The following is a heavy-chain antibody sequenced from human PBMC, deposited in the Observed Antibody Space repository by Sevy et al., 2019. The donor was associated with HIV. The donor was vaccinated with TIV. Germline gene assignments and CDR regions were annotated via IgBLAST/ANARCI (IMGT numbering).Heavy chain of an antibody. CDR1: GFSVSSNY. D-gene: IGHD5-18*01. CDR3: ARVPPYSYGFGVDY. V-gene: IGHV3-53*01. CDR2: IHSGGKI. Sequence: GGSLRLSCAASGFSVSSNYMSWVRQAPGKGPEWVSVIHSGGKISYADSVQGRFTISRDNSKNTLFLQMNSLRADDTAVYYCARVPPYSYGFGVDYWGQGTLVTVSS. J-gene: IGHJ4*02.